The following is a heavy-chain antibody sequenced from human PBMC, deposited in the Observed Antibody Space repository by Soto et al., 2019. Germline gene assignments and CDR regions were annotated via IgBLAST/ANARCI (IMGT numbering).Heavy chain of an antibody. D-gene: IGHD3-10*01. CDR2: TSGSGSST. J-gene: IGHJ4*02. CDR1: GFTFSDYA. V-gene: IGHV3-23*01. CDR3: AKVMVRGVTLTAIDY. Sequence: GGSLRLSCAASGFTFSDYAMSWVRQAPGKGLEWVSATSGSGSSTYYADSVKSRFTISRDNSKNTLYLQMNSLRAEDTAVYYCAKVMVRGVTLTAIDYWGQGTLVTVSS.